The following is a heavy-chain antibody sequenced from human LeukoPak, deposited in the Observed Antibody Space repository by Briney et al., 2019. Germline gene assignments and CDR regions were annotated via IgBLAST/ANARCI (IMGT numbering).Heavy chain of an antibody. CDR1: GFTFSSYG. CDR3: AKDLRFGAGSYYFDY. V-gene: IGHV3-30*02. D-gene: IGHD3-10*01. J-gene: IGHJ4*02. Sequence: PGGSLRLSCAASGFTFSSYGMHWVRQAPGKGLEWVAFIRYDGSNKYYADSVKGRFTISRDNSKNTLYLQMNSLRAEDTAVYYCAKDLRFGAGSYYFDYWGQGTLVTVSS. CDR2: IRYDGSNK.